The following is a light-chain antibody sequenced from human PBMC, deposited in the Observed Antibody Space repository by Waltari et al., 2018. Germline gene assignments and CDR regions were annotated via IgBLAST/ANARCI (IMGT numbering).Light chain of an antibody. V-gene: IGKV1-39*01. J-gene: IGKJ4*02. CDR3: QQNYTTPVT. CDR1: QSISSY. CDR2: AAS. Sequence: DIQMIQPSSSLSSFVLDRVTITCWASQSISSYLIWYQQKPGNAPKLLIYAASSLESGIPSRFSGSASGTDFTLTISRLEPEDFATYYCQQNYTTPVTFGGGTTVEIK.